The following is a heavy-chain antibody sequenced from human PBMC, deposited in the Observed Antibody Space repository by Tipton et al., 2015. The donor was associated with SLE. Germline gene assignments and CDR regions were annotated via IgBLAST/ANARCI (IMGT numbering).Heavy chain of an antibody. Sequence: SLRLSCAASGFTSSSYEMNWVRQAPGKGLEWVSYISSSGSTIYYADSVKGRFTISRDNAKNSLYLQMNSLRAEDTAVYYCARVGSNWGRDAFDIWGQGTMVTVSS. J-gene: IGHJ3*02. D-gene: IGHD3-16*01. V-gene: IGHV3-48*03. CDR3: ARVGSNWGRDAFDI. CDR2: ISSSGSTI. CDR1: GFTSSSYE.